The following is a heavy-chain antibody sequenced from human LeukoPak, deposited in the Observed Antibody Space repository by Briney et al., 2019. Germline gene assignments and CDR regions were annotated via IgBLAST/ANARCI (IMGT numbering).Heavy chain of an antibody. CDR2: ITSCSSYI. J-gene: IGHJ6*03. D-gene: IGHD1-26*01. V-gene: IGHV3-21*01. CDR3: ARDPYSGSYGYYYYYFMDV. CDR1: GFTFSSYN. Sequence: GGSLRLSCAASGFTFSSYNMNWVRQAPGKGLEWVSSITSCSSYIYYADSVKGRFTISRDNAKNSLYLQMNSLRAEDTAVYYCARDPYSGSYGYYYYYFMDVWGKGTTVTISS.